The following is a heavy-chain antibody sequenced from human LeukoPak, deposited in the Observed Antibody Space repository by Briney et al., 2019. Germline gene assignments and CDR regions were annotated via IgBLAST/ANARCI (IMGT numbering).Heavy chain of an antibody. CDR2: IHHGGTT. CDR3: ARDPKPTVTTFNWFDP. V-gene: IGHV4-38-2*02. Sequence: SETLSLTCGVSGYSISRGYYWGWIRQPPGKGLEWIGSIHHGGTTYYNPSLKSRVTILVDTPKNEASLKLSSVTAADTAVYYCARDPKPTVTTFNWFDPWGQGTLVTVSS. CDR1: GYSISRGYY. J-gene: IGHJ5*02. D-gene: IGHD4-17*01.